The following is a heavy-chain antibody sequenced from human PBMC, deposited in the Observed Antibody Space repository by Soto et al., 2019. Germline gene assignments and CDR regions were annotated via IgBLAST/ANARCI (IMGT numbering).Heavy chain of an antibody. CDR1: GYSFTSYG. Sequence: QVQLVQSGAEVKQPGASVKVSCKASGYSFTSYGISWVRQAPGPGLEWMGWINAYNGNTNYAQKFQGRVTMTTDTSTSTAHMEVGILRSDDTAVYYCARVENWNNAVDYWGQGTLVTVSS. J-gene: IGHJ4*02. CDR3: ARVENWNNAVDY. V-gene: IGHV1-18*01. CDR2: INAYNGNT. D-gene: IGHD1-1*01.